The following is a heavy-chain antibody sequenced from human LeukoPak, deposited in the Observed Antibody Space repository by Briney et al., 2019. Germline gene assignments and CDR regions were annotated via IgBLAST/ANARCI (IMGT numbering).Heavy chain of an antibody. CDR1: ADNLSGDD. CDR3: ATESAITISGVVFHYFDP. CDR2: MSPDDGFT. Sequence: ASVKVSCKSSADNLSGDDVHWVRQAPGQGLEWLGWMSPDDGFTCYAQDFQGRLTMTTDTTINTVFMELSGLKSEDTAVYYCATESAITISGVVFHYFDPWGQGTLVTVSS. D-gene: IGHD3-3*01. V-gene: IGHV1-8*01. J-gene: IGHJ5*02.